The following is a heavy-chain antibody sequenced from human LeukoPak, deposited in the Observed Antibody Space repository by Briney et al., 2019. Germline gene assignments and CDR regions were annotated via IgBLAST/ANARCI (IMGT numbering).Heavy chain of an antibody. V-gene: IGHV3-74*01. Sequence: GGSRRLSCAASGFTFSSYWMHWVRQAPGKGLVWVSRINSDGTNTSYADSVKGRFTISRDNAKNSLYLQMNSLRAEDTAVYYCARRYCSGGTCRDAFDIWGQGTMVTVSS. CDR1: GFTFSSYW. CDR2: INSDGTNT. D-gene: IGHD2-15*01. J-gene: IGHJ3*02. CDR3: ARRYCSGGTCRDAFDI.